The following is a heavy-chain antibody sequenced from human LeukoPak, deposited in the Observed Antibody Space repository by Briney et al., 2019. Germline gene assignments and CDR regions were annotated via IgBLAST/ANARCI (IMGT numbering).Heavy chain of an antibody. CDR1: GYTFTGYY. V-gene: IGHV1-2*02. D-gene: IGHD6-19*01. J-gene: IGHJ4*02. Sequence: GASVKVSCKASGYTFTGYYMHWVRQAPGQGVEWMGWINPNSGGTNYAQKFQGRVTMTRDTSISTAYMELSRLRSDDTAVYYCARETSYSSSFDYWGQGTLVTVSS. CDR3: ARETSYSSSFDY. CDR2: INPNSGGT.